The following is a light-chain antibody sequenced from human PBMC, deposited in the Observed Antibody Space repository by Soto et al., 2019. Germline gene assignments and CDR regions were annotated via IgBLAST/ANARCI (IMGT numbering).Light chain of an antibody. CDR2: KAS. J-gene: IGKJ1*01. CDR1: QSISGW. Sequence: DIQMTQSPSTLSASVGDRVTISCRASQSISGWLAWYQQKPGKAPKLLIYKASTLESGVPSRFSGSGSGTEFTLTISSLQPDDFATYYCQQYDSYSRTFGQGT. V-gene: IGKV1-5*03. CDR3: QQYDSYSRT.